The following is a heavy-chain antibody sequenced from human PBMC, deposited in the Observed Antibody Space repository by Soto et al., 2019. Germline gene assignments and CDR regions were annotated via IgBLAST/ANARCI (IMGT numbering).Heavy chain of an antibody. Sequence: EVQLVESGGGLVRPGGSLRLSCAASGFTFSAYSINWVRQAPGKGLDWVSSISSTSSVIFYAESVRGRFTISRDNAKNSLYLQMIGLRAEDTAVYYCVRGGSGATSADLFDAWGQGTLVTVSS. V-gene: IGHV3-21*01. CDR2: ISSTSSVI. CDR1: GFTFSAYS. J-gene: IGHJ3*01. CDR3: VRGGSGATSADLFDA. D-gene: IGHD3-10*01.